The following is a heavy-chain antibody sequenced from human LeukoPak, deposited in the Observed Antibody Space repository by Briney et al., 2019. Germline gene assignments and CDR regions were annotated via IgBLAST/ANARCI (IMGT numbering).Heavy chain of an antibody. V-gene: IGHV3-30*18. CDR1: GFTFSSYG. CDR2: ISYDGSNK. J-gene: IGHJ4*02. D-gene: IGHD6-13*01. CDR3: AKDPSIAAAGGY. Sequence: GGSLRLSCAASGFTFSSYGMHWVRQAPGKGLEWVAVISYDGSNKYYADSVKGRFTISRDNSKNTLYLQMNSLRAEDTAVYYCAKDPSIAAAGGYWGQGTLVTVSS.